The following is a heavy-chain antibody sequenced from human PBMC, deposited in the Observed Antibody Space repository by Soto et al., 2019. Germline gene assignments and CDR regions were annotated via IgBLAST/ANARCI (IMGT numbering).Heavy chain of an antibody. J-gene: IGHJ6*02. Sequence: PGGSLRLSCAASGFTFSTYAMHWVRQAPGKGLEWVAVISYDGSNKNNVDSVKGRFTISRDNSKNTLHLQMNSLRAEDTGVYYCARXRITVFGDYFYYYGMDVWGQGTTVTVSS. D-gene: IGHD3-3*01. CDR2: ISYDGSNK. CDR1: GFTFSTYA. V-gene: IGHV3-30*04. CDR3: ARXRITVFGDYFYYYGMDV.